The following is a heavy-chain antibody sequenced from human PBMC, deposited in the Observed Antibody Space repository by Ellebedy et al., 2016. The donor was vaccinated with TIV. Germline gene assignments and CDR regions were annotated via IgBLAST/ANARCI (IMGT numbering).Heavy chain of an antibody. J-gene: IGHJ4*02. CDR3: ARAHY. D-gene: IGHD3-10*01. Sequence: PGGSLRLSCAASGFTFSDYYMSWIRQAPGKGLEYIAYIRSSDSSTSYADSVKGRFTISRDNAENSLYLQMNSLRAEDTAMYYCARAHYWGQGTLVTVSS. CDR2: IRSSDSST. CDR1: GFTFSDYY. V-gene: IGHV3-11*04.